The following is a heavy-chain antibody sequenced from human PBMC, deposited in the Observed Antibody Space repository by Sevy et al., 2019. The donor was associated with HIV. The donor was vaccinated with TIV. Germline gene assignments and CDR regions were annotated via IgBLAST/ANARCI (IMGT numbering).Heavy chain of an antibody. Sequence: SETLSLTCTVSGGSISSYYWIWIRQPPGKGLEWMGYIYYSGSTNYNPSLKRRVTISVDTSKNHFSLKLRSVTAADTAVYYCARAPGQYRSGWYYFDYWGQGTLVTVSS. D-gene: IGHD6-19*01. CDR3: ARAPGQYRSGWYYFDY. CDR2: IYYSGST. J-gene: IGHJ4*02. V-gene: IGHV4-59*01. CDR1: GGSISSYY.